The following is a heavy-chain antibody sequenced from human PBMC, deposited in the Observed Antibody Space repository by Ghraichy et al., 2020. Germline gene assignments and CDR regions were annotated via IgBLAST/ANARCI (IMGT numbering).Heavy chain of an antibody. CDR2: FYYSGST. Sequence: SETLSLTCTVSGGSISSYYWSWIRQPPGKGLEWIGYFYYSGSTKYNPSLKSRVTISVDTSKNQFSLKLSSVTAADTAVYYCARANGAKNDYWGQGTLVTVSS. D-gene: IGHD4/OR15-4a*01. CDR3: ARANGAKNDY. CDR1: GGSISSYY. J-gene: IGHJ4*02. V-gene: IGHV4-59*01.